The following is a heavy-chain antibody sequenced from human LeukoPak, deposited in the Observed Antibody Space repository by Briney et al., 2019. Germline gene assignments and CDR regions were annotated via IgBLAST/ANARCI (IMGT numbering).Heavy chain of an antibody. Sequence: PGGSLRLSCAASGFTFSSYSMNWVRQAPGKGLEWVSSVSSSGSYIYYADSVKGRFTISRDNAKNSLYLQMNSLRAEDTAVYYCAKGRKAAAGPNWFDPWGQGTLVTVSS. V-gene: IGHV3-21*01. CDR3: AKGRKAAAGPNWFDP. J-gene: IGHJ5*02. D-gene: IGHD6-13*01. CDR2: VSSSGSYI. CDR1: GFTFSSYS.